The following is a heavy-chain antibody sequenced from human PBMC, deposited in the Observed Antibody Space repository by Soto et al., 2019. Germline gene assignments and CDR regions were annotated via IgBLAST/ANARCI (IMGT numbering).Heavy chain of an antibody. J-gene: IGHJ4*02. V-gene: IGHV3-23*01. D-gene: IGHD2-15*01. CDR2: ISGSGSIT. Sequence: KGLEWVSGISGSGSITYYADSVKGRFTISRDSSKNTLYLQMNSLRAEDTAVYFFAKERGSGGSCYSPDCRGQ. CDR3: AKERGSGGSCYSPDC.